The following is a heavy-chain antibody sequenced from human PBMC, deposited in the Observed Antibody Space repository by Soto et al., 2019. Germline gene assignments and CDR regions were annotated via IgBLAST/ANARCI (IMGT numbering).Heavy chain of an antibody. V-gene: IGHV4-59*08. D-gene: IGHD2-2*01. Sequence: SETLSLTCTVSGGSISSYYWSWIRQPPGKGLEWIGDIYYSGSTNYNPTLKSRFTISVDPSKNNFSLKLSTVTAADTAVYYCARHFEPYCSSTSGYYAEYFQHWGQGTLVTVSS. J-gene: IGHJ1*01. CDR1: GGSISSYY. CDR3: ARHFEPYCSSTSGYYAEYFQH. CDR2: IYYSGST.